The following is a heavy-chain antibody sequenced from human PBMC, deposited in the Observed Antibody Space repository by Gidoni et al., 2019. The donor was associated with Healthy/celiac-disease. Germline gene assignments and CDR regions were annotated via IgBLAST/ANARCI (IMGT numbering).Heavy chain of an antibody. J-gene: IGHJ4*02. CDR1: GYSFTSYW. CDR3: ARQGWSTGVGYSYGLDY. Sequence: EVQLVQSGAEVKKPGESLRISCKGSGYSFTSYWISWVRQMPGKGLEWMGRIDPSDSYTNYSPSFQGHVTISADKSISTAYLQWSSLKASDTAMYYCARQGWSTGVGYSYGLDYWGQGTLVTVSS. V-gene: IGHV5-10-1*03. D-gene: IGHD5-18*01. CDR2: IDPSDSYT.